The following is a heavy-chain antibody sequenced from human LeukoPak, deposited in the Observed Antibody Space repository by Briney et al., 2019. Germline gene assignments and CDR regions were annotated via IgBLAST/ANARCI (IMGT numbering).Heavy chain of an antibody. CDR2: ISAYNGNT. CDR1: GFTFTSFG. D-gene: IGHD3-3*01. Sequence: EASAKVSRKASGFTFTSFGIRWVGQAPGQGLGGVGWISAYNGNTHKAQNLQGRVTLTTETSTHPASTELRRLKSDGPPVYFLARGNTIFGEDNTVDYWGQGTLVTVSS. CDR3: ARGNTIFGEDNTVDY. J-gene: IGHJ4*02. V-gene: IGHV1-18*01.